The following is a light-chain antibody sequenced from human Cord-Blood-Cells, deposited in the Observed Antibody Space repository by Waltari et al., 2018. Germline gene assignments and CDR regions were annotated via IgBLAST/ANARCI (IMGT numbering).Light chain of an antibody. CDR3: QQYGSSRET. CDR1: QSVSSSY. V-gene: IGKV3-20*01. J-gene: IGKJ2*01. Sequence: IVLTQSPGTLSLSPGERATHHCRASQSVSSSYLAWYQQKPGQAPRLLIYGASSRATGIPDRFSGSGSGTDFTLTISRLEPEDFAVYYCQQYGSSRETFGQGTKLEIK. CDR2: GAS.